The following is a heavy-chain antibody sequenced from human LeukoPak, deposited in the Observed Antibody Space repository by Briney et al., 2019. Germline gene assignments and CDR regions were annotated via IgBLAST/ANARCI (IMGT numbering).Heavy chain of an antibody. CDR2: IRYDGSNK. V-gene: IGHV3-30*02. CDR3: AKVAAAAGSGEGNWFDP. J-gene: IGHJ5*02. D-gene: IGHD6-13*01. CDR1: GFTFSSYG. Sequence: GGSLRLSYAASGFTFSSYGMHWVRQAPGKGLEWVAFIRYDGSNKYYADSVKGRFTISRDNSKNTLYLQMNSLRAEDTAVYYCAKVAAAAGSGEGNWFDPWGQGTLVTVSS.